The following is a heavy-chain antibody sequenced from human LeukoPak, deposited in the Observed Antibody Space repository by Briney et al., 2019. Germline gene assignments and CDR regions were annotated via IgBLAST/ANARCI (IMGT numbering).Heavy chain of an antibody. CDR2: IYYSGST. J-gene: IGHJ5*02. Sequence: SETLSLTCTVSGGSISSYYWSWIRQPPGKGQEWIGYIYYSGSTNYNPSLKSRVTISVDTSKNQFSLKLSSVTAADTAVYYCARGYYDILTGYVGDPNWFDPWGQGTLVTVSS. D-gene: IGHD3-9*01. CDR1: GGSISSYY. CDR3: ARGYYDILTGYVGDPNWFDP. V-gene: IGHV4-59*01.